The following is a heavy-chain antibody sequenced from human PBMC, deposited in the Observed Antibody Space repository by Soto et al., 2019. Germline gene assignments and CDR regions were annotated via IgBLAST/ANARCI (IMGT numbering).Heavy chain of an antibody. J-gene: IGHJ5*02. CDR3: ARIAAAGRAGWLDP. D-gene: IGHD6-13*01. V-gene: IGHV1-69*02. Sequence: QVQLVQSGAEVKKPGSSVKVSCKASGGTFSSYTISWVRQAPGQGLEWMGRIIPILGIANYAQKFQGRVTITADKSTSTAYMELSSLRSEDTAVYYCARIAAAGRAGWLDPWGQGTLVTVSS. CDR2: IIPILGIA. CDR1: GGTFSSYT.